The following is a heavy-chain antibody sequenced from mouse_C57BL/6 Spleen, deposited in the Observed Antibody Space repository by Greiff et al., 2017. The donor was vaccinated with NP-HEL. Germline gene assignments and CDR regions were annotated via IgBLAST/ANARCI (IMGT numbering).Heavy chain of an antibody. Sequence: EVKVVESGGGLVKPGGSLKLSCAASGFTFSDYGMHWVRQAPEKGLEWVAYISSGSSTIYYADTVKGRFTISRDNAKNTLFLQMTSLRSEDTAMYYCARNQITTVVAPYAMDYWGQGTSVTVSS. D-gene: IGHD1-1*01. CDR2: ISSGSSTI. V-gene: IGHV5-17*01. J-gene: IGHJ4*01. CDR3: ARNQITTVVAPYAMDY. CDR1: GFTFSDYG.